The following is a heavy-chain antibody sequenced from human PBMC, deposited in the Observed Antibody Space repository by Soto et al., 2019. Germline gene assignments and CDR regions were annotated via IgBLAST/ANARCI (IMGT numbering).Heavy chain of an antibody. Sequence: QVQLVQSGAEVKKPGSSVKVSCKASGGTFSSYTISWVRQAPGQGLEWMGRIIPILGIANYAQKFQGRVTITADKSTSTAYMELSSLRSEDTAVYYCARADQLNNGVIAARQEYWGQGTLVTVSS. CDR3: ARADQLNNGVIAARQEY. J-gene: IGHJ4*02. CDR1: GGTFSSYT. D-gene: IGHD6-6*01. V-gene: IGHV1-69*02. CDR2: IIPILGIA.